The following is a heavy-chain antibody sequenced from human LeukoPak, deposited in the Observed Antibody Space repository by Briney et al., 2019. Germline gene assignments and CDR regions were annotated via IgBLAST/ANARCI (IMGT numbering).Heavy chain of an antibody. CDR1: GYTFTSYA. D-gene: IGHD6-13*01. J-gene: IGHJ4*02. CDR2: INAGNGNT. CDR3: ARSYSSSWYLLFDY. V-gene: IGHV1-3*03. Sequence: ASVKVSCKASGYTFTSYAMHWVRQAPGQRLEWMGWINAGNGNTKYSQEFQGRVTITRDKSTSTAYMELSSLRSEDTAVYYCARSYSSSWYLLFDYWGQGTLVTVSS.